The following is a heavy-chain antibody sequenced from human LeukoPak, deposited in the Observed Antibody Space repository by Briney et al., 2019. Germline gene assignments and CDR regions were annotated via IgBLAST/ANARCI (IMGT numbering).Heavy chain of an antibody. CDR2: INHSGST. Sequence: SETLSLTCAVYGGSFSGYYWSWIRQPPGKGLEWIGEINHSGSTNYNPSLKSRVTISVDTSKNQFSLKLSSVTAADTAVYYCAVMYSSSWYDGARDNWFDPWGQGTLVTVSS. CDR1: GGSFSGYY. J-gene: IGHJ5*02. V-gene: IGHV4-34*01. D-gene: IGHD6-13*01. CDR3: AVMYSSSWYDGARDNWFDP.